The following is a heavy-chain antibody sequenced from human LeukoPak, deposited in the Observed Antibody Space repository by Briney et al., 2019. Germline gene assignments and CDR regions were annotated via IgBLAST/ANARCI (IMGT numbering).Heavy chain of an antibody. V-gene: IGHV3-21*01. Sequence: GGSLRLSCAASGFTFSSYSMNWVRQAPGKGLEWVSSISSSSSYIYYADSVKGRFTISRDNAKNSLYLQINSLRAEDTAVYYCATTGDMITFGGVTGDADYWGQGTLVTVSS. CDR3: ATTGDMITFGGVTGDADY. CDR1: GFTFSSYS. CDR2: ISSSSSYI. D-gene: IGHD3-16*01. J-gene: IGHJ4*02.